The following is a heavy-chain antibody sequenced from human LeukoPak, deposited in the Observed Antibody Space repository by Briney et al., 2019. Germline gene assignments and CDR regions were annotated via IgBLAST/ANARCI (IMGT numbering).Heavy chain of an antibody. CDR1: GGSFSGYY. D-gene: IGHD3-10*01. J-gene: IGHJ6*03. V-gene: IGHV4-34*01. CDR2: INHSGST. CDR3: ARVGSYYYMDV. Sequence: SETLSLTCAVYGGSFSGYYWSWIRQPPGKGLEWIGEINHSGSTNYNPSLKSRVTISVDTSKNQFSLKLSSVTAEDTAVYYCARVGSYYYMDVWGKGTTVTVSS.